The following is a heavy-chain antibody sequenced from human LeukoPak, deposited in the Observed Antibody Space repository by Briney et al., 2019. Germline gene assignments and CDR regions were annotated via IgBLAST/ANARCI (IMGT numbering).Heavy chain of an antibody. V-gene: IGHV3-53*04. CDR3: ARSGYYDSSGTSRWGYFDY. J-gene: IGHJ4*02. CDR2: IYSGGST. Sequence: PGGSLRLSCAASGFTVSSNYMSWVRQAPGKGLEWVSVIYSGGSTNYADSVKGRFTISRHNSKNTLYLQMNSLRAEDTAVYYCARSGYYDSSGTSRWGYFDYWGQGTLVTVSS. D-gene: IGHD3-22*01. CDR1: GFTVSSNY.